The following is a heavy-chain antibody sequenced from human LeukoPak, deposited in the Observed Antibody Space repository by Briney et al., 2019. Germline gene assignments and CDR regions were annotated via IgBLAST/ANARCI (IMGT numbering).Heavy chain of an antibody. CDR1: GYTFTGYY. V-gene: IGHV1-2*02. J-gene: IGHJ4*02. D-gene: IGHD1-26*01. CDR2: INPNSGDT. Sequence: SVKVSCKASGYTFTGYYMHWVRQAPGQGLEWMGWINPNSGDTHYAQKFQGRVTMTRDTSISTAYMELSRLRSDDTAVYYCARGSTVGATESLGFDYWGQGTPVTVSS. CDR3: ARGSTVGATESLGFDY.